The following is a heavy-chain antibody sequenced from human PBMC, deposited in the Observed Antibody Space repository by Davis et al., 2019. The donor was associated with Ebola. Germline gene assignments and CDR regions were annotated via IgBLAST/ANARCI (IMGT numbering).Heavy chain of an antibody. D-gene: IGHD6-13*01. CDR3: VRRGGSRGGYGLDV. Sequence: PGGSLRLSCAASGFTFSSYSMNWVRQAPGKGLEWVSYISSSSSTIYYADSVKGRFTISRDNAKNSLYLQMNSLRAEDTAVYYCVRRGGSRGGYGLDVWGQGTTVTVSS. V-gene: IGHV3-48*04. CDR2: ISSSSSTI. CDR1: GFTFSSYS. J-gene: IGHJ6*02.